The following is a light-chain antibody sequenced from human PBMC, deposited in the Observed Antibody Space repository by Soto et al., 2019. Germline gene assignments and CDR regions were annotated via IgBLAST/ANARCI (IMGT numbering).Light chain of an antibody. CDR3: QQYNNWPPWT. CDR1: QSVTTS. J-gene: IGKJ1*01. V-gene: IGKV3-15*01. Sequence: EIVLTQSPATLSVSPGERATLSCGASQSVTTSLACYQQKPGRAPRLLIYGASTRATGIPARFSGSGSGTEFTLTISSLQSEDFAVYYCQQYNNWPPWTFGQGTKVDIK. CDR2: GAS.